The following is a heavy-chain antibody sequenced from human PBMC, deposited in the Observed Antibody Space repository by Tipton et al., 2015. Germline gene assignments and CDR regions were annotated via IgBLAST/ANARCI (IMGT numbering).Heavy chain of an antibody. D-gene: IGHD6-25*01. CDR1: GVSVTSGSYY. CDR2: IYHTGST. J-gene: IGHJ1*01. V-gene: IGHV4-61*01. Sequence: TLSLTCNVSGVSVTSGSYYWSWVRQPPGKGLGWIGYIYHTGSTIYNPSLKSRVTISLDRSKNQFSFRLTSVTAADTAMYYCVRDAGIIAAPSRYFQYWGQGALVTVSS. CDR3: VRDAGIIAAPSRYFQY.